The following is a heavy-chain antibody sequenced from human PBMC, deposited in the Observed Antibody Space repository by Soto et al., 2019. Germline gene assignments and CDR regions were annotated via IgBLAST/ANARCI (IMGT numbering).Heavy chain of an antibody. D-gene: IGHD4-4*01. J-gene: IGHJ5*02. CDR1: GGSISSGDYY. CDR2: IYYSGST. V-gene: IGHV4-30-4*01. CDR3: ARAMSNSDNWFDP. Sequence: SETLSLTCTVSGGSISSGDYYWSWIRQPPGKGLEWIGYIYYSGSTYYNPSLKSRVTISVDTSKNQFSLKLSSVTAADTAVYYCARAMSNSDNWFDPWGQGTLVTVSS.